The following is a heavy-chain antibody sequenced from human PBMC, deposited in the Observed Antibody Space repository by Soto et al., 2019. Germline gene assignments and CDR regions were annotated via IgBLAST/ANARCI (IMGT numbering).Heavy chain of an antibody. CDR2: IKSKADGGAT. CDR1: ELSLSDTW. CDR3: TETLGY. J-gene: IGHJ4*02. V-gene: IGHV3-15*01. Sequence: GGSLRLSCAASELSLSDTWMTWVRQAPGKGLEWVGRIKSKADGGATDYAAPVKGRFTISRDDAENTVFLQMNSLETEDTAVYYCTETLGYWGQGALVTVSS.